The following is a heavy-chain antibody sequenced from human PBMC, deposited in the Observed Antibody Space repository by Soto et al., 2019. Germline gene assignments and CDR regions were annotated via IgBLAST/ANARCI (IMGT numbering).Heavy chain of an antibody. CDR2: INSNGGSA. CDR1: GFTFSSYA. D-gene: IGHD5-12*01. V-gene: IGHV3-64D*08. Sequence: GGSLRLSCSASGFTFSSYAMHWVRQAPGKGLEYVSAINSNGGSAFYLDSVKGRFTVSRDNSKNTVYLQMSSLRTEDTAVYFCTRGYSGYILRYFDYWGQGTLVTVSS. J-gene: IGHJ4*02. CDR3: TRGYSGYILRYFDY.